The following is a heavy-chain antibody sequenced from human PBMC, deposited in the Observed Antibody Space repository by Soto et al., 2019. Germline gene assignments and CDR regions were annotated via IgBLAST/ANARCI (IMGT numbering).Heavy chain of an antibody. CDR1: GFTFSNFA. CDR3: AKDVAATL. J-gene: IGHJ4*02. D-gene: IGHD6-13*01. Sequence: GGSLRLSCAASGFTFSNFALNWVRQAPGKGLEWVSTISASGKSTYYADSVRGRFTISRDNSGNMLFLQMNGLGADDAAVYYCAKDVAATLWGQGALVTVSS. V-gene: IGHV3-23*01. CDR2: ISASGKST.